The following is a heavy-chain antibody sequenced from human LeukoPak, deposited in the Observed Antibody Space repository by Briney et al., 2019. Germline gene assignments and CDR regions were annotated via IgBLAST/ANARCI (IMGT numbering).Heavy chain of an antibody. CDR2: INHSGST. D-gene: IGHD1-20*01. CDR3: ASGITGTFDY. Sequence: SETLSLTCAVYGGSFSGYYWSWIRQPPGKGLEWIGEINHSGSTNYNPSLKSRVTISVDTSKNQFSLKLSSVTAADTAVYYCASGITGTFDYWGQGTLVTVSS. V-gene: IGHV4-34*01. CDR1: GGSFSGYY. J-gene: IGHJ4*02.